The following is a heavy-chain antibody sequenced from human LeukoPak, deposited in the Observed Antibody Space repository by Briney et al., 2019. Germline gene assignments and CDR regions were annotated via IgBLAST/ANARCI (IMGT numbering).Heavy chain of an antibody. J-gene: IGHJ5*02. D-gene: IGHD6-19*01. CDR2: IYTSGST. CDR1: GDSMSNYY. V-gene: IGHV4-4*07. CDR3: ARSRHGASSGWYDGFDP. Sequence: ASETLSLTCSVSGDSMSNYYWSWIRQSAGKGLEWIGRIYTSGSTHYNPSLKSRVTISVDTSKNQFSLKLSSVTAADTAVYYCARSRHGASSGWYDGFDPWGQGTLVTVSS.